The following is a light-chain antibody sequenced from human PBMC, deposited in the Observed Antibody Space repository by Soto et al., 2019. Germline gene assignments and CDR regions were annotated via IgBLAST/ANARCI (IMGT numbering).Light chain of an antibody. V-gene: IGKV3-15*01. CDR2: GAS. J-gene: IGKJ2*01. Sequence: EIVMTQSPATLSVSPGERATLSCRASQSINSDLAWYQQNPGQAPRLLIYGASTRATDIPARISGSGSGTDFYLTISSLQSEDFAVYYCQQYNKWPPQYTFGQGTKLEIK. CDR1: QSINSD. CDR3: QQYNKWPPQYT.